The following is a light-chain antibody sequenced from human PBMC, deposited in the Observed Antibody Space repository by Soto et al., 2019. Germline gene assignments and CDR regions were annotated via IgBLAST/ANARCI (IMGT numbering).Light chain of an antibody. CDR2: AAS. Sequence: DIQMTQSPSSVSSSVGDRVTITCRASQGISSWLAWYQQKPGKAPKLLIFAASSLQSGVPSRFSSSGSGTDFPLIISSLHAEDFATYYCQQANSFPYTFGQGTKLEIK. CDR3: QQANSFPYT. CDR1: QGISSW. J-gene: IGKJ2*01. V-gene: IGKV1-12*01.